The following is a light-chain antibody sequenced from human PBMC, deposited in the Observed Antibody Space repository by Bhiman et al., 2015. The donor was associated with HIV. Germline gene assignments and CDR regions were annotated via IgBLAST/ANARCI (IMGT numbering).Light chain of an antibody. CDR3: SSYTSISTGVV. V-gene: IGLV2-14*01. CDR2: DVS. Sequence: QSALTQPASVSGSPGQSITISCTGTSSDVGNYNYVSWYQQHPGKAPKLMIYDVSNRPSGVSNRFSGSKSGNTASLTISGLQAEDEADYYCSSYTSISTGVVFGGGTKLTVL. CDR1: SSDVGNYNY. J-gene: IGLJ2*01.